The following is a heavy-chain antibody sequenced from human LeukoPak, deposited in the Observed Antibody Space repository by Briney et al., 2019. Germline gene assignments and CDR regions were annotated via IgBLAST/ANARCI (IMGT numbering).Heavy chain of an antibody. CDR3: ARDLGGSWYMFFDY. CDR2: INPNSGGT. Sequence: APVKVSCKASGYTFTGYYMHWVRQAPRQGLEWMGWINPNSGGTNYAQKFQGRVTMTRDTSVSTAYMELSRLRSDDTAVYYCARDLGGSWYMFFDYWGQGTLVTVSS. J-gene: IGHJ4*02. CDR1: GYTFTGYY. V-gene: IGHV1-2*02. D-gene: IGHD6-13*01.